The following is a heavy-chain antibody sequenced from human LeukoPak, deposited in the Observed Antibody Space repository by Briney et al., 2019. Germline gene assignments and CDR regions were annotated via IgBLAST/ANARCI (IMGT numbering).Heavy chain of an antibody. CDR3: AKDTCSSTSCSNDY. J-gene: IGHJ4*02. V-gene: IGHV3-7*03. D-gene: IGHD2-2*01. Sequence: GGSLRLSCVASGFIFNKDWMSWVRQAPGKGLEWVASIKQDGSDQRYVDSVKGRFTISIDNAKNSLYLQMNSLRAEDTALYYCAKDTCSSTSCSNDYWGQGTLVTVSS. CDR2: IKQDGSDQ. CDR1: GFIFNKDW.